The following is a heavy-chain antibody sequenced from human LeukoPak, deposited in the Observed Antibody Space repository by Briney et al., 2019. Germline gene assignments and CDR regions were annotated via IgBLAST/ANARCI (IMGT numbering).Heavy chain of an antibody. CDR2: ISVSGGST. Sequence: GGSLRLSCVASGFTFSSYAMSWVRQAPGKGLEWVSAISVSGGSTYYADSVKGRFPISRDNSKNTLYLQMNSLRAEDTAVYYCAKSTIFGEYYFDYWGQGTLVTVSS. CDR1: GFTFSSYA. D-gene: IGHD3-3*01. V-gene: IGHV3-23*01. CDR3: AKSTIFGEYYFDY. J-gene: IGHJ4*02.